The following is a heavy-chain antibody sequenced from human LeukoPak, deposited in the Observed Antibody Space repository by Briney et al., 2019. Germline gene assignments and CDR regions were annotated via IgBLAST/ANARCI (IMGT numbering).Heavy chain of an antibody. V-gene: IGHV4-34*01. J-gene: IGHJ4*02. CDR1: GGSFVGRH. CDR2: GSHAGST. CDR3: VRGRLNWDYDFDC. D-gene: IGHD1-7*01. Sequence: PSETLSLTCAVYGGSFVGRHWSWIRQSPGKGLEWLGEGSHAGSTNYNPSLKGRVSISVDTSRDQFSLKLTSVTAADTAMYYCVRGRLNWDYDFDCWGPGTLVTVSS.